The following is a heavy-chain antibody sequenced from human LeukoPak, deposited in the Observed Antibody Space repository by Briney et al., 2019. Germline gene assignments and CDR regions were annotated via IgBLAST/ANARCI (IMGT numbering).Heavy chain of an antibody. D-gene: IGHD3-3*01. V-gene: IGHV3-21*01. CDR1: GFTFSSYS. CDR2: ISSSSSYI. CDR3: ASGSVDDFWSGYRYFDY. J-gene: IGHJ4*02. Sequence: GGSLRLSCAASGFTFSSYSMNWVRQAPGKGLEWVSSISSSSSYIYYADSVKGRFTISRDNAKNSLYLQMNSLRAEDTAVYYRASGSVDDFWSGYRYFDYWGQGTLVTVSS.